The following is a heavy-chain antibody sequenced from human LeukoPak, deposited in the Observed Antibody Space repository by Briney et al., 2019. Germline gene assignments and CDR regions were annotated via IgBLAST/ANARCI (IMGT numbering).Heavy chain of an antibody. CDR1: GFIVSNNY. CDR3: ARTYSSSSYSPFDY. J-gene: IGHJ4*02. Sequence: GGSLRLSCAASGFIVSNNYMNWVRQAPGEGLEWVSVIYYGGSTYYGDSVKGRFTISRDNSKNTIYLQMNSLRAEDTAVYYCARTYSSSSYSPFDYWGQGTLVTVSS. CDR2: IYYGGST. D-gene: IGHD6-13*01. V-gene: IGHV3-53*01.